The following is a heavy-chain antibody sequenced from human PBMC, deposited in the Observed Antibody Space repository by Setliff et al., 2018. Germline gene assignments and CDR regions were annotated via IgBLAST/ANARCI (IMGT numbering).Heavy chain of an antibody. CDR3: ARDRLRGWFDP. V-gene: IGHV4-39*07. CDR1: GGSISSSSYY. J-gene: IGHJ5*02. CDR2: IYYSGST. Sequence: SETLSLTCTVSGGSISSSSYYWGWIRQPPGKGLEWIGSIYYSGSTYYNPSLKSRVTMSVDTSKNQFSLRLSSVTAADTAIYYCARDRLRGWFDPWGQGTLVTVSS. D-gene: IGHD2-21*02.